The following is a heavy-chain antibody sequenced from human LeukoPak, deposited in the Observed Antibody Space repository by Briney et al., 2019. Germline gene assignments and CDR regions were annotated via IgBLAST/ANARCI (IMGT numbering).Heavy chain of an antibody. Sequence: GGSLRLSCAASGNYWMHWVRQAPGKGLVWVSHINSDGSWTSYADSVKGRFTISKDNAKYTVYLQMNSLRAEDTAVYYCVSFYETYWGRGTLVTVSS. CDR1: GNYW. CDR3: VSFYETY. D-gene: IGHD2/OR15-2a*01. J-gene: IGHJ4*02. V-gene: IGHV3-74*01. CDR2: INSDGSWT.